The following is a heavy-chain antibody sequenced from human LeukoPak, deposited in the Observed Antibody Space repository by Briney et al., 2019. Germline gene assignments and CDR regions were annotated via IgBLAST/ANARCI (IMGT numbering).Heavy chain of an antibody. J-gene: IGHJ4*02. CDR2: ISAYNGNT. Sequence: ASVKVSCKASGGTFSSYAISWVRQAPGQGLEWMGWISAYNGNTNYAQKLQGRVTMTTDTSTSTAYMELRSLRSDDTAVYYCARDPATGTADYWGQGTLVTVSS. CDR3: ARDPATGTADY. CDR1: GGTFSSYA. D-gene: IGHD1-1*01. V-gene: IGHV1-18*01.